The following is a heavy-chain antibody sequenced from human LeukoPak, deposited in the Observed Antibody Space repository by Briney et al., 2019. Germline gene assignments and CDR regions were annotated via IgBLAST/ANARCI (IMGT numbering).Heavy chain of an antibody. CDR2: ISSSGSTI. Sequence: GGSLRLSCAASGFTFGSYEMNWVRQAPGKGLEWVSYISSSGSTIYYADSVKGRFTISRDNAKNSPYLQMNSLRAEDTAVYYCAELGITMIGGVWGKGTTVTISS. CDR3: AELGITMIGGV. D-gene: IGHD3-10*02. V-gene: IGHV3-48*03. CDR1: GFTFGSYE. J-gene: IGHJ6*04.